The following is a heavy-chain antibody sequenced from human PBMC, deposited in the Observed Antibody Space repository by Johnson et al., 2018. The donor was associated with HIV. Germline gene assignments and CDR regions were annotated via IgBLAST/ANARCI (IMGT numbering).Heavy chain of an antibody. CDR3: ARDLRQFLEWSTTFDI. Sequence: QVQLVESGGGVVQPGRSLRLSCAASGFTFSSYAIDWVRQAPGKGLEWVVVISYDGSNKYYADSVKGRFTISRDNSKNTLYLQMNSLRVEDTALYYCARDLRQFLEWSTTFDIWGQGTMVTVSS. CDR1: GFTFSSYA. J-gene: IGHJ3*02. D-gene: IGHD3-3*01. CDR2: ISYDGSNK. V-gene: IGHV3-30-3*01.